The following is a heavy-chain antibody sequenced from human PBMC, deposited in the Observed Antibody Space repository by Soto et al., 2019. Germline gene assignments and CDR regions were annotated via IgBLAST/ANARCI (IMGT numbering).Heavy chain of an antibody. V-gene: IGHV4-39*02. J-gene: IGHJ6*02. CDR2: IYYSGST. D-gene: IGHD4-17*01. CDR3: AREDYGSYGMHV. Sequence: SETLSLTCTVSGGSISSSSYYWGWIRQPPGKGLEWIGSIYYSGSTYYNPSLKSRVTISVDTSKNQFSLKLSSVTAADTAVYYRAREDYGSYGMHVSGQGTTVNV. CDR1: GGSISSSSYY.